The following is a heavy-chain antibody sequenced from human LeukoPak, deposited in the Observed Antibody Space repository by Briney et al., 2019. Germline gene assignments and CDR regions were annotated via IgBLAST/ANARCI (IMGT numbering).Heavy chain of an antibody. CDR3: ARDSGSYLFDS. D-gene: IGHD1-26*01. CDR2: INSDGINT. J-gene: IGHJ5*01. Sequence: GGSLRLSCAASGFTFSNYWMHWVRQAPGKGLVWVSRINSDGINTSYADSVKGRFTISRDNAKNTLNLQMNSLRVEDTALYYCARDSGSYLFDSWGQGTLVTVST. CDR1: GFTFSNYW. V-gene: IGHV3-74*01.